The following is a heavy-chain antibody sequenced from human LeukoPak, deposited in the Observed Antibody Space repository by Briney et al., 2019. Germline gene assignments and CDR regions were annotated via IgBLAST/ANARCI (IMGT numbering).Heavy chain of an antibody. Sequence: SETLSLTCAVYGGSFSGYYWSWIRQPPGKGLEWIGEINHSGSTNHNPSLKSRVTISVDTSKNQFSLRLSSVTAADTAVYYCVQSLTNDAFDIWGQGTMVTVSS. J-gene: IGHJ3*02. D-gene: IGHD2-2*01. CDR1: GGSFSGYY. CDR3: VQSLTNDAFDI. CDR2: INHSGST. V-gene: IGHV4-34*01.